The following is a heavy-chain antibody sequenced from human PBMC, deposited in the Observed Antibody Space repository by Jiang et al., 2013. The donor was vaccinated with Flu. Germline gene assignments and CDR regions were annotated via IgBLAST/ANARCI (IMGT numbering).Heavy chain of an antibody. D-gene: IGHD4-17*01. CDR2: IYYSGST. CDR3: ATYGRNSETEYFQY. J-gene: IGHJ1*01. V-gene: IGHV4-31*03. CDR1: GGSLTTGDYY. Sequence: GSGLVKPSQTLSLTCTVSGGSLTTGDYYWSWLRQRPGKGLEWIANIYYSGSTWYNPSLKSRISSSVDTSKNQFSLIVNSVTGADTAVYYCATYGRNSETEYFQYWGQGTLVTVSS.